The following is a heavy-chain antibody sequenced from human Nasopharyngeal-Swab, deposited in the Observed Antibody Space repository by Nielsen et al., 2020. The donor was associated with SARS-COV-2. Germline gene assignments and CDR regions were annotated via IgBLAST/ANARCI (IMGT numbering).Heavy chain of an antibody. D-gene: IGHD2-8*01. Sequence: SETLSLTCAISGDSVSSNSAAWNWIRQSPSRGLEWLGRTYYRSKWYNDYAVSVKSRITINPGTSKNQFSLQLNSVTPEDTAVYYCAKRDGLTAAFHIWGQGTMVTVSS. V-gene: IGHV6-1*01. J-gene: IGHJ3*02. CDR2: TYYRSKWYN. CDR3: AKRDGLTAAFHI. CDR1: GDSVSSNSAA.